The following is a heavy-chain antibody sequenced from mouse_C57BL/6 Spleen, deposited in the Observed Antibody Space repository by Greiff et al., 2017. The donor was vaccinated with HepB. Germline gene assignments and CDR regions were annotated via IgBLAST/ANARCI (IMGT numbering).Heavy chain of an antibody. Sequence: VHLVESGPELVKPGASVKISCKASGYAFSSSWMNWVKQRPGKGLEWIGRIYPGDGDTNYNGKFKGKATLTADKSSSTAYMQLSSLTSEDSAVYFCAPNWDDYAMDYWGQGTSVTVSS. CDR3: APNWDDYAMDY. CDR2: IYPGDGDT. CDR1: GYAFSSSW. J-gene: IGHJ4*01. V-gene: IGHV1-82*01. D-gene: IGHD4-1*01.